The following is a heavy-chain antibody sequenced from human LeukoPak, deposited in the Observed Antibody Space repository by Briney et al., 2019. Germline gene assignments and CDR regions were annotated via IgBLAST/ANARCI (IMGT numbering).Heavy chain of an antibody. J-gene: IGHJ4*02. Sequence: SETLSLTCAVYGGSFSGYYWSWIRQPPGKGLESIGEINHSGSTNYNPSLKSRVTISVDTSKNQFSLKLSSVTAAGTAVYYCARRGWNDGTVFDYWGQGTLVTVSS. CDR2: INHSGST. V-gene: IGHV4-34*01. CDR1: GGSFSGYY. CDR3: ARRGWNDGTVFDY. D-gene: IGHD1-1*01.